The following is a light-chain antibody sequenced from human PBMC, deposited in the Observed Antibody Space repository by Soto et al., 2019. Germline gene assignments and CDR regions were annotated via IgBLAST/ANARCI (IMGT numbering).Light chain of an antibody. CDR3: SSYADNNSVL. J-gene: IGLJ3*02. Sequence: QSVLTQPPSVSGAPGQRVTISCTGSSSNIGAGYDVHWYQQLPGTAPKLLIYGNSNRPSGVPDRFSGSKSGTSASLAITGLQAEDEADYYCSSYADNNSVLFGGGTKLTVL. CDR2: GNS. CDR1: SSNIGAGYD. V-gene: IGLV1-40*01.